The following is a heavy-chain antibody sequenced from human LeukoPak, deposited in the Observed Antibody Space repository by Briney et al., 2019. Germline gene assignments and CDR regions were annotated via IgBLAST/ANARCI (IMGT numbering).Heavy chain of an antibody. CDR1: GYTFTGYY. Sequence: ASVKVSCKASGYTFTGYYMHWVRQAPGQGLEWMGWINPNSGGTNYAQKFQGRVTMTRDTSISTAYMELSRLRSDDTAVYYCARDPSGSYYNHPSDYWGQGTLVTVSS. D-gene: IGHD1-26*01. CDR3: ARDPSGSYYNHPSDY. V-gene: IGHV1-2*02. CDR2: INPNSGGT. J-gene: IGHJ4*02.